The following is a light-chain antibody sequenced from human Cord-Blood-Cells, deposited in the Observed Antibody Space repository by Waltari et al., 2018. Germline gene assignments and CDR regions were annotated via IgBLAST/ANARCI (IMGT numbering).Light chain of an antibody. V-gene: IGKV1-33*01. Sequence: DIQMTQSPSSLSASVGDRVTITCQASQDISNYLNWYQQKPGKAPKLLIYDASNLETGVPSRFSGSGSGTDFTFTISSLQPEDIATYYCQQYDNLPLIFCGVAKVEIK. CDR2: DAS. CDR1: QDISNY. J-gene: IGKJ4*01. CDR3: QQYDNLPLI.